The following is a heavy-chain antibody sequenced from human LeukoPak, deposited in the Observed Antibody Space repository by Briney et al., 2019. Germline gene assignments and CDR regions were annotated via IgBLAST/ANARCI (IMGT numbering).Heavy chain of an antibody. Sequence: PSETLSLTCTVSGGSISSYYWSWIRQPPGKGLEWIGHIYGSGSTNYNPSLKSRVTLSVDTSKNQFSLKLSSVTAADTAVYYCARVGHLTNNWFDPWGQGSLVSVSS. CDR3: ARVGHLTNNWFDP. D-gene: IGHD4-11*01. CDR2: IYGSGST. J-gene: IGHJ5*02. CDR1: GGSISSYY. V-gene: IGHV4-59*01.